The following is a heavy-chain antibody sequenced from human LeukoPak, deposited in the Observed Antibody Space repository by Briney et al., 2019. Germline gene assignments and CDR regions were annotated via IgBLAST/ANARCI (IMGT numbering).Heavy chain of an antibody. J-gene: IGHJ4*02. CDR1: GFTFSKAW. D-gene: IGHD3-3*02. V-gene: IGHV3-15*01. CDR2: IKARSEGGTA. CDR3: TTGIGTIDY. Sequence: GGSLRLSCGASGFTFSKAWMSWVRQAPGTGLEWVGRIKARSEGGTADYAAPVKGRFTISRDDSENTLYLQMNSLKIEDTAVYFCTTGIGTIDYCCQGTLVTVSS.